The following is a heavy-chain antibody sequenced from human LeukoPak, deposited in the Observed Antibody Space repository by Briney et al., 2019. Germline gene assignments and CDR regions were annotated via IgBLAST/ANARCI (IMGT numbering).Heavy chain of an antibody. D-gene: IGHD6-13*01. CDR1: GYTFTSYY. V-gene: IGHV1-46*01. CDR2: INPSGGST. CDR3: ATGTKRPGEREYSSSWTLGY. J-gene: IGHJ4*02. Sequence: GASVKVSCKASGYTFTSYYMHWVRQAPGQGLEWMGIINPSGGSTSYAQKFQGRVTMTRDMSTSTGYMELSSLRSEDTAVYYCATGTKRPGEREYSSSWTLGYWGQGTLVTVSS.